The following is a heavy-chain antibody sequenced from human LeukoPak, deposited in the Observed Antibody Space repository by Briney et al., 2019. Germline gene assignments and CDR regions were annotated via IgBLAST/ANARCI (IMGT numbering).Heavy chain of an antibody. D-gene: IGHD1-1*01. CDR1: GYTFTSYA. CDR3: ARDSSFLLERRSTFDY. V-gene: IGHV1-3*01. J-gene: IGHJ4*02. CDR2: INAGNGNT. Sequence: ASVKVSCKASGYTFTSYAMHWVRQALGQRLEWMGWINAGNGNTKYSQKFQGRVTITRDTSASTAYMELSSLRSEDTAVYYCARDSSFLLERRSTFDYWGQGTLVTVSS.